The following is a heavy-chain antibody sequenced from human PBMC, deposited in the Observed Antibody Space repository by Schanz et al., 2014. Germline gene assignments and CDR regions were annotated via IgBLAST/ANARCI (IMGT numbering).Heavy chain of an antibody. V-gene: IGHV1-69*02. D-gene: IGHD6-13*01. CDR1: GGTFSTYT. J-gene: IGHJ4*02. Sequence: QVQLVQSGAEVKKPGSSVKVSCKASGGTFSTYTISWVRQAPGQGLEWMGRIIPILGIANYAQEFQGRVTITADKSTFTAYMDVSSLRSEDTAVYDCASSGAGYSSSWDFDYWGQGTLVNVSS. CDR2: IIPILGIA. CDR3: ASSGAGYSSSWDFDY.